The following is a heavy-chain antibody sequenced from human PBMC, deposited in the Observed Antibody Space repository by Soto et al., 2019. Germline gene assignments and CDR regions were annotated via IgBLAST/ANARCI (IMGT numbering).Heavy chain of an antibody. CDR2: ISYDGSNK. Sequence: QVQVVESGGGMVQPGRSLRLSCAASGFTFSSYAMHWVRQAPGKGLEWVAVISYDGSNKKYADSVKGRFTISSDHSENTLYLQMNSLRAEDTAVYYCARGGGSPFYYYYTMDVWGQGTTVTVSS. V-gene: IGHV3-30-3*01. CDR3: ARGGGSPFYYYYTMDV. CDR1: GFTFSSYA. J-gene: IGHJ6*02. D-gene: IGHD1-26*01.